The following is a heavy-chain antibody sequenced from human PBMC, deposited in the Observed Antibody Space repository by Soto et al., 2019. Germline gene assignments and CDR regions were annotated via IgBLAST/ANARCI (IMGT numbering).Heavy chain of an antibody. D-gene: IGHD5-12*01. CDR1: GGSISSSSYY. J-gene: IGHJ6*03. CDR3: ARISVASRYMDV. CDR2: FYYSGST. Sequence: QLRLEESGPGLVKPSETLSLTCTVSGGSISSSSYYWGWIRQSPGKGLEWIGSFYYSGSTYYSPSLRSRVTISGDTSRKQISLRLSSVTAADTAVYYCARISVASRYMDVWGKGTTVTVSS. V-gene: IGHV4-39*01.